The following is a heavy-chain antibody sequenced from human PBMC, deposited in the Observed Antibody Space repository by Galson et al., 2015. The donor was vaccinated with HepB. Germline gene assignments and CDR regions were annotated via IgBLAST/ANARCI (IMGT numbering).Heavy chain of an antibody. Sequence: SLRLSCAASGFIFNKYDMSWVRQAPGKGLEWVSLISGSGGSTYYADSVKGRLTVSRDNSKNTLYLQMNSLRAEDTAVYYCAKDSGSSGWHYFDYWGQGTLVTVSS. V-gene: IGHV3-23*01. CDR1: GFIFNKYD. D-gene: IGHD6-25*01. J-gene: IGHJ4*02. CDR2: ISGSGGST. CDR3: AKDSGSSGWHYFDY.